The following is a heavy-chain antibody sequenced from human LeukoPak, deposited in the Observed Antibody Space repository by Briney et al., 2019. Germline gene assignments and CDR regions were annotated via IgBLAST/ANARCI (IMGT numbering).Heavy chain of an antibody. Sequence: SETLSLTCTVSGGSINSYYWSWIRQPPGKGLEWIGYVYYSGSTNYNPSLKSRVTISVDTSKNQFSLKLSSVTAADTAVYYCARDGHWGYYFDYWGQGTLVTVSS. D-gene: IGHD7-27*01. CDR1: GGSINSYY. V-gene: IGHV4-59*01. J-gene: IGHJ4*02. CDR2: VYYSGST. CDR3: ARDGHWGYYFDY.